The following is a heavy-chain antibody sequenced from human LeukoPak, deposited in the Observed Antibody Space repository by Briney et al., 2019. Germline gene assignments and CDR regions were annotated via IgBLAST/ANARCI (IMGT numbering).Heavy chain of an antibody. J-gene: IGHJ4*02. V-gene: IGHV3-33*01. CDR2: IWYDGSND. CDR3: AREVDCSGGRCYRGEFDY. D-gene: IGHD2-15*01. Sequence: GRSLRLSCATSGFTFSTYAMHWVRQAPGKGLEWVAVIWYDGSNDHYVDSVKGRFTISRDNPKNTLYLQMNSLRVEDTAVYYCAREVDCSGGRCYRGEFDYWGQGTLATVSS. CDR1: GFTFSTYA.